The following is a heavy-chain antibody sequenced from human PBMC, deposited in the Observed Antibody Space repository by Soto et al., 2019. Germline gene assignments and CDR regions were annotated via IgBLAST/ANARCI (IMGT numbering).Heavy chain of an antibody. CDR3: ARNPLVDYSTDY. J-gene: IGHJ4*02. CDR1: GFSFSSYA. CDR2: ISNTGGST. D-gene: IGHD4-4*01. Sequence: GGSLRLSCAASGFSFSSYAMSWVRQPPGKGLEWVSGISNTGGSTCYADSVKGRFTISRDNAKNTLYLQMNSLRAEDTAVYYCARNPLVDYSTDYWGQGTLVTVSS. V-gene: IGHV3-23*01.